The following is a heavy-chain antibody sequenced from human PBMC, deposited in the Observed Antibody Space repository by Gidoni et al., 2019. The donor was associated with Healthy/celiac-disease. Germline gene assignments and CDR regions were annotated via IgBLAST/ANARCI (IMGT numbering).Heavy chain of an antibody. CDR2: VNHSGST. V-gene: IGHV4-34*01. D-gene: IGHD3-10*01. CDR1: GGSFSGYY. CDR3: ARDSQDIRGVNGMDV. J-gene: IGHJ6*02. Sequence: QVQLQQWGAGLLKPSETLSLTCAVYGGSFSGYYWSWIRQPPGKGLEWIGEVNHSGSTNYNPSLKSRVTISVDTSKNQFSLKLSSVTAADTAVYYCARDSQDIRGVNGMDVWGQGTTVTVSS.